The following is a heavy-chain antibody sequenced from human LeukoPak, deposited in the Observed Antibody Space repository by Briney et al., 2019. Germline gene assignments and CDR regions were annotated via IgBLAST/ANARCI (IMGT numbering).Heavy chain of an antibody. CDR1: GFTFSNYG. D-gene: IGHD1-26*01. Sequence: GGTLRLSCAASGFTFSNYGMSWVRQAPGKGLEWVSSFRDGGETPYYADSVKGRFTISRDKSKNTLYLQMNSLRAEDTAVYYCGKSNSGSYYVFGGRGTLVTVSS. CDR2: FRDGGETP. V-gene: IGHV3-23*01. J-gene: IGHJ4*02. CDR3: GKSNSGSYYVF.